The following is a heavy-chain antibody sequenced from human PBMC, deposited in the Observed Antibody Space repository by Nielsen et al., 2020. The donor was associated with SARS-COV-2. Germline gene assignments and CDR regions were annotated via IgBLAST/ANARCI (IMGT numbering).Heavy chain of an antibody. J-gene: IGHJ5*02. V-gene: IGHV3-21*01. Sequence: GESLKISCAASGFTFSSYSMNWVRQAPGKGLEWVSSISSSSSYIYYADSVKGRFTISRDNAKNSLYLQMNSLRAEDTAVYYCARDLGWSCSGGSCYSGWFDPWGQGTLVTVSS. D-gene: IGHD2-15*01. CDR2: ISSSSSYI. CDR1: GFTFSSYS. CDR3: ARDLGWSCSGGSCYSGWFDP.